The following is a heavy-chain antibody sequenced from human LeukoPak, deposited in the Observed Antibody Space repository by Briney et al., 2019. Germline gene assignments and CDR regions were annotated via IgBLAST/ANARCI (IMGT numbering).Heavy chain of an antibody. CDR1: GGSFSGYY. CDR3: ARDFAFDI. CDR2: INHSGST. J-gene: IGHJ3*02. Sequence: SETLSLTCAVYGGSFSGYYWSWIRQPPGKGLEWIGEINHSGSTNYNPSLKSRVTISVDTSKNQFSLKLSSVTAANTAVYYCARDFAFDIWGQGTIVTVSS. V-gene: IGHV4-34*01.